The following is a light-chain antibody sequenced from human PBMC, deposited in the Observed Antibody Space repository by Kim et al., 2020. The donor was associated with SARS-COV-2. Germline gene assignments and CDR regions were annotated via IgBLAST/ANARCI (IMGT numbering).Light chain of an antibody. CDR3: QQSYIPPRT. CDR2: TTS. Sequence: DIQMTQSPSSLSASVGDRVTLTCRASHTINNYLNWYQQKPGKAPKLLVYTTSNLQSGVPSRFSGSGSERDFTLTISSLQPEDFATYYCQQSYIPPRTFGGGTKVEIK. J-gene: IGKJ4*01. V-gene: IGKV1-39*01. CDR1: HTINNY.